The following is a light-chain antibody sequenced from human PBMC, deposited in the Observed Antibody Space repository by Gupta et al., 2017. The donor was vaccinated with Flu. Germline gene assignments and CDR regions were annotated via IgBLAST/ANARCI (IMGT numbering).Light chain of an antibody. CDR3: AAWDDSLSGWV. V-gene: IGLV1-47*01. CDR1: SSNIGSNY. Sequence: RATISCSGSSSNIGSNYVYWYQQLPGTAPKLLIYRNNQRPSGVPDRFSGSKSGTSASLAISGLRSEDEADYYCAAWDDSLSGWVFGGGTKLTVL. CDR2: RNN. J-gene: IGLJ3*02.